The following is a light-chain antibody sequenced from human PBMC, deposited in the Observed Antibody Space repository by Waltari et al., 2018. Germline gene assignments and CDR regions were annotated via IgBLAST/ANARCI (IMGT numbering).Light chain of an antibody. V-gene: IGLV2-23*01. Sequence: QSALTQPASVSGSPGQSITISCTGASADLASYNLVSWYQHHPAKAPKLMIYDAAKRPSWVSNRFSGAKSGTTASLIISGLQADDEADYYCCSYTGSSTSYGCGSGTKVTIL. J-gene: IGLJ1*01. CDR1: SADLASYNL. CDR3: CSYTGSSTSYG. CDR2: DAA.